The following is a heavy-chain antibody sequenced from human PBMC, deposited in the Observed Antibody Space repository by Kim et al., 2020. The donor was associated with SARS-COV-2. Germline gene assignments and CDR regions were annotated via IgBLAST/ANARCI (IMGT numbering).Heavy chain of an antibody. J-gene: IGHJ6*02. CDR1: GYTFTDYN. CDR2: VNARGGET. D-gene: IGHD3-10*01. Sequence: ASVKVSCKASGYTFTDYNIHWVRLAPGQGLEWMGIVNARGGETSYAEKFQGRVTMTRDTPTSTDYMELTSLRSEDTAIYYCARDRAYGSGTYVSYGMDIWGLGTTVTVSS. CDR3: ARDRAYGSGTYVSYGMDI. V-gene: IGHV1-46*01.